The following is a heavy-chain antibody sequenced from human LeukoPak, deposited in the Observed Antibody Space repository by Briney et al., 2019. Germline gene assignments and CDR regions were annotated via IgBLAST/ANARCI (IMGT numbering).Heavy chain of an antibody. CDR3: AGKAAAYYFVY. V-gene: IGHV3-30*02. CDR1: GFSFTTYG. CDR2: MQYDGSEE. D-gene: IGHD2-2*01. Sequence: QPGGSLRLSCAASGFSFTTYGMHWVRQAPGKGLEWVTFMQYDGSEEYHADSVKGRFTISRDNSKNTLYLQMDSLRGEDTAVYYCAGKAAAYYFVYWGQGTLVTVSS. J-gene: IGHJ4*02.